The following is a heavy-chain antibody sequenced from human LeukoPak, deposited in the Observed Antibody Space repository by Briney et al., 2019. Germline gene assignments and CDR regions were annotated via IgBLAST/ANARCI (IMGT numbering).Heavy chain of an antibody. J-gene: IGHJ5*02. D-gene: IGHD1-26*01. Sequence: GGSLRLSCAASGFTFSSYEMNWVRQAPGKGLEWVSYISNSGSTMYYADSVKGRFTISRDNAKNSLYLQMNSLRAEDTAVYYCARDPYSGSEGWFDPWGQGTLVTVSS. CDR2: ISNSGSTM. CDR1: GFTFSSYE. CDR3: ARDPYSGSEGWFDP. V-gene: IGHV3-48*03.